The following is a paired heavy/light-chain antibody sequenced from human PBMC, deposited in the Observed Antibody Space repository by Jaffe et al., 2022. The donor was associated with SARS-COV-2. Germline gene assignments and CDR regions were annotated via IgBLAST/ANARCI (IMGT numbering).Heavy chain of an antibody. CDR2: IWYDGSNK. V-gene: IGHV3-33*01. CDR3: ARDLMRGYSGYDPGVPTNYYYYYGMDV. Sequence: QVQLVESGGGVVQPGRSLRLSCAASGFTFSSYGMHWVRQAPGKGLEWVAVIWYDGSNKYYADSVKGRFTISRDNSKNTLYLQMNSLRAEDTAVYYCARDLMRGYSGYDPGVPTNYYYYYGMDVWGQGTTVTVSS. D-gene: IGHD5-12*01. J-gene: IGHJ6*02. CDR1: GFTFSSYG.
Light chain of an antibody. CDR2: SNN. J-gene: IGLJ2*01. CDR3: AAWDDSLNGGV. Sequence: QSVLTQPPSASGTPGQRVTISCSGSSSNIGSNTVNWYQQLPGTAPKLLIYSNNQRPSGVPDRFSGSKSGTSASLAISGLQSEDEADYYCAAWDDSLNGGVFGGGTKLTVL. V-gene: IGLV1-44*01. CDR1: SSNIGSNT.